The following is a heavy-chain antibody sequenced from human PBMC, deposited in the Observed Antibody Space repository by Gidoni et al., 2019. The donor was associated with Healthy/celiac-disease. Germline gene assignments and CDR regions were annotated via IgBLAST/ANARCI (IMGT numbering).Heavy chain of an antibody. J-gene: IGHJ5*02. CDR3: ARGVGGFRGNYGSGTRFDP. V-gene: IGHV4-34*01. CDR1: GGAFSGYS. CDR2: INHSGST. Sequence: QVQLQQWGAGLLKLSETLSLTCAVYGGAFSGYSWSWIRQPPGKGLEWIGEINHSGSTNYNPSLKSRVTISVDTSKNQFSLKLSSVTAADTAVYYCARGVGGFRGNYGSGTRFDPWGQGTLVTVSS. D-gene: IGHD3-10*01.